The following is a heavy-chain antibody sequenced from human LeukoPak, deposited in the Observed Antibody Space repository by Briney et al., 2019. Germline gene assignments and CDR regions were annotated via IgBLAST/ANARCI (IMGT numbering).Heavy chain of an antibody. D-gene: IGHD1-26*01. CDR3: ARKEGYSGSLLDC. CDR2: IYYSGST. Sequence: SETLSLTCTVSGGSITSDGYYWSWIRQHPGKGLEYIGYIYYSGSTYYNPSLKSRVTISVDTSKNQFSLKLSSVTAADTAVYYCARKEGYSGSLLDCWGQGTLVTVSS. CDR1: GGSITSDGYY. V-gene: IGHV4-31*03. J-gene: IGHJ4*02.